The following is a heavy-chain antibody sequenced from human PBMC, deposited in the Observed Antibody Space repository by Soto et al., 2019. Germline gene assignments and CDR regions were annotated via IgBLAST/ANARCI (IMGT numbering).Heavy chain of an antibody. Sequence: EVQLLESGGGLVQPGGSLRLSCAASGFSFGSSAMSWVRQAPGKGLEWVSGISSSGGSTYYADSVKGRFTISRDNSKNTLYLQMNSLRAEDTAVFYCAKDRRTASYWGQGTLVTVS. J-gene: IGHJ4*02. V-gene: IGHV3-23*01. CDR3: AKDRRTASY. CDR2: ISSSGGST. D-gene: IGHD5-18*01. CDR1: GFSFGSSA.